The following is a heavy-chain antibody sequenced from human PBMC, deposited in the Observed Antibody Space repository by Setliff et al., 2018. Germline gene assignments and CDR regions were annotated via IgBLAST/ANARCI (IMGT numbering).Heavy chain of an antibody. D-gene: IGHD5-12*01. J-gene: IGHJ4*02. CDR2: INLNTGNI. Sequence: ASVKVSCKASGFSLSDYLMNWMRQTPDQRLEWMGRINLNTGNIFYAQEFQGRVTLTRDASISTAYMELTGLRYDDTAIYYCARDTLALKDITLFDYWGQGTLVTVSS. CDR1: GFSLSDYL. CDR3: ARDTLALKDITLFDY. V-gene: IGHV1-2*02.